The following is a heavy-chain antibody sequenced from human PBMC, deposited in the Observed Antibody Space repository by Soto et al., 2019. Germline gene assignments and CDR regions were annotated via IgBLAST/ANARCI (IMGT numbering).Heavy chain of an antibody. V-gene: IGHV1-8*01. CDR2: MNPGSGDT. CDR3: ARMATFGSLNWFDP. J-gene: IGHJ5*02. CDR1: GYSFPNND. Sequence: GASLKVSCKASGYSFPNNDVSWVRQAPGQGLEWMGWMNPGSGDTGYAQKFQGRVTMTRDISIATAYMELSSLRSDDTAIYYCARMATFGSLNWFDPWGQGTLVTVSS. D-gene: IGHD3-16*01.